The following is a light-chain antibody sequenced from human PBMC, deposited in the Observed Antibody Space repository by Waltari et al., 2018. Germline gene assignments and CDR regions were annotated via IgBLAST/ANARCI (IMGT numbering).Light chain of an antibody. J-gene: IGKJ3*01. Sequence: EIVMTQSPAILSVSPGDRATLPCRASQSISTNLAWYQHKTGQAPRLLIHGASTRATGIPARFSGSGSGTEFTLTISSLQSEDFAVYYCQQYNYWPRFTFGPGTKVDIK. CDR1: QSISTN. V-gene: IGKV3-15*01. CDR2: GAS. CDR3: QQYNYWPRFT.